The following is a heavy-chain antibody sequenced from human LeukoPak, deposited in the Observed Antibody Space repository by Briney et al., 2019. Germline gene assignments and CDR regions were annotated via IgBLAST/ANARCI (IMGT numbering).Heavy chain of an antibody. V-gene: IGHV1-3*04. CDR2: INTGTGNT. J-gene: IGHJ5*02. CDR3: ARERAVGATTSWFDP. D-gene: IGHD1-26*01. CDR1: GYTFTSYA. Sequence: ASVKVSCKASGYTFTSYAMHWVRQAPGQRLEWMGWINTGTGNTKYSQKFQGRVTFTKDTSASTASMELSSLRSEDTAMYYCARERAVGATTSWFDPWGQGTLVTVSS.